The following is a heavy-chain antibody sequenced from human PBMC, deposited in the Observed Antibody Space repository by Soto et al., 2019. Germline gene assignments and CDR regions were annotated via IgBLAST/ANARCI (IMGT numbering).Heavy chain of an antibody. D-gene: IGHD2-15*01. CDR2: IIPIFGTA. Sequence: QVQLVQSGAEVKKPGSSVKVSCKASGGTFSSYAISWVRQAPGQGLEWMGGIIPIFGTANYAQKVQGRVTITADESTSTAYMELSSLRSEDTAVYYCATLDGGYCSGGSCYGENWFDPWGQGTLVTVSS. J-gene: IGHJ5*02. CDR1: GGTFSSYA. CDR3: ATLDGGYCSGGSCYGENWFDP. V-gene: IGHV1-69*01.